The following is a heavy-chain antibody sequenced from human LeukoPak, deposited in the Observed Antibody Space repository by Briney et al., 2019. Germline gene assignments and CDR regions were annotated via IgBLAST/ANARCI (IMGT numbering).Heavy chain of an antibody. Sequence: PSETLSLTCAVYGGSFSGYYWSWIRQPPGKGREWIGEINHSGSTNYNPSLKSRVTISVDTSKNQFSLKLSSETAADTAVYYCASSPVDTAMGVDYWGQGTLVTASS. CDR1: GGSFSGYY. D-gene: IGHD5-18*01. J-gene: IGHJ4*02. CDR2: INHSGST. V-gene: IGHV4-34*01. CDR3: ASSPVDTAMGVDY.